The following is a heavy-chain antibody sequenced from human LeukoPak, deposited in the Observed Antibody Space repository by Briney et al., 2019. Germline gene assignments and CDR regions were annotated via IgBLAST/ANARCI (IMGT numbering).Heavy chain of an antibody. D-gene: IGHD3-22*01. J-gene: IGHJ4*02. CDR2: IIPIFGTA. V-gene: IGHV1-69*13. Sequence: GASVKVSCKASGGTFSSYAISWVRQAPGQGLEWMGGIIPIFGTANYAQKFQGRVTITADESTSTAYMELRSLRSDDTAVYYCARISRDSSGYYYPYYFDYWGQGTLVTVSS. CDR3: ARISRDSSGYYYPYYFDY. CDR1: GGTFSSYA.